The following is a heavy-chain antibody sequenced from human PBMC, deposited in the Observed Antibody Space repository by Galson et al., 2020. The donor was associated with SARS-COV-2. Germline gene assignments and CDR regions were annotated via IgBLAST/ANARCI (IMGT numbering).Heavy chain of an antibody. CDR2: IYYSGFP. V-gene: IGHV4-59*01. CDR3: ARGGNTESPCANWLDP. CDR1: GGSISKYY. Sequence: SETLSLTCTVSGGSISKYYWNWIRQPPGKGLEWIGSIYYSGFPTYNPSLKSRVTMSVDTSENQFSLKLNSVTAADTAVYYCARGGNTESPCANWLDPWGQGTLVTVSS. D-gene: IGHD3-16*01. J-gene: IGHJ5*02.